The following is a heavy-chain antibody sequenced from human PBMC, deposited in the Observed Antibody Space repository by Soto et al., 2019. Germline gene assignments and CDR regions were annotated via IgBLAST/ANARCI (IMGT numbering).Heavy chain of an antibody. CDR1: GFTFSSYG. Sequence: GGSLRLSCAASGFTFSSYGMHWVRQAPGKGLEWVAVISYDGSNKYYADSVKGRFTISRDNSKNTLYLQMNSLRAEDTAVYYCAKDLGKGITMVRGLDAFDIWGQGTMVTVSS. CDR2: ISYDGSNK. D-gene: IGHD3-10*01. CDR3: AKDLGKGITMVRGLDAFDI. J-gene: IGHJ3*02. V-gene: IGHV3-30*18.